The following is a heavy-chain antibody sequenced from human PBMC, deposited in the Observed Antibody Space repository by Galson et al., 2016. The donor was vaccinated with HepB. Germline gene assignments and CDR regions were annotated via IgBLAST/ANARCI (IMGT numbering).Heavy chain of an antibody. CDR1: GSTVGTNY. Sequence: SLRLSCAASGSTVGTNYMIWVRQAPGKGLEWVSVIYVDGSTYYADSVRGLFTISRDNSKNTLYLQMSSLRAEDTAVYYCVRDLRFPLYMDVWGKGTTVIVSS. V-gene: IGHV3-53*01. J-gene: IGHJ6*03. CDR2: IYVDGST. CDR3: VRDLRFPLYMDV. D-gene: IGHD3-3*01.